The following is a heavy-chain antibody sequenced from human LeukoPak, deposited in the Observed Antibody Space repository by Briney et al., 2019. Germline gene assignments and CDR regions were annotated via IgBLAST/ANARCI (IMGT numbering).Heavy chain of an antibody. Sequence: GESLKISCKGSGYSFTSYWIGWVRQMPGKGLEWMGIIYPGDSDTRYSPSFQGQVTISADKSISTAYLQWSSLKASDTAMHYCARPNYYYGSGRDQFDYWGQGTLVTVSS. CDR2: IYPGDSDT. V-gene: IGHV5-51*01. CDR1: GYSFTSYW. CDR3: ARPNYYYGSGRDQFDY. J-gene: IGHJ4*02. D-gene: IGHD3-10*01.